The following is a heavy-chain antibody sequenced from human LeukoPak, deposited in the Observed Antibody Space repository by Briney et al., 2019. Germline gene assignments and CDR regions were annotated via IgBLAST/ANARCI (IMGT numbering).Heavy chain of an antibody. V-gene: IGHV4-39*07. D-gene: IGHD3-3*01. CDR3: ARRDFGVVRGFDY. Sequence: SETLSLTCTVSGGSISSSSYYWGWIRQPPGKGLEWIGSIFYSGSTHYNPSLKSRVTISVDTSKNQFSLRLSSVTAADTAVYYCARRDFGVVRGFDYWGQGTLVTVSS. CDR1: GGSISSSSYY. CDR2: IFYSGST. J-gene: IGHJ4*02.